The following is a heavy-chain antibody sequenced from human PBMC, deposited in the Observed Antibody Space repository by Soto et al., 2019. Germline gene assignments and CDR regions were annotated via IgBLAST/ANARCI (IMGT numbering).Heavy chain of an antibody. CDR3: ARRVRCSGGSCYLSSFDY. Sequence: QVQLQESGPGLVKPSQTLSLTCTVSGGSISSGGYYWSWIRQHPGKGLEWIGYIYYSGSTYYNPSLKSRVTISVDTSKNQFSLKLSSVTAADTAVYYCARRVRCSGGSCYLSSFDYWGPGTLVTVSS. CDR1: GGSISSGGYY. D-gene: IGHD2-15*01. CDR2: IYYSGST. V-gene: IGHV4-31*03. J-gene: IGHJ4*02.